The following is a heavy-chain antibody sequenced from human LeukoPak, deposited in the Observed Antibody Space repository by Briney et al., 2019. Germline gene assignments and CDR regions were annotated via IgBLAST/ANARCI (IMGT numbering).Heavy chain of an antibody. CDR2: IISSGITI. V-gene: IGHV3-48*03. Sequence: QSGGSLRLSGAASGFTFSSYEMNWVRQAPGKGLEWVSYIISSGITIYYADSVKGRFTISRDNAKNSLYLQMNSLRAEDTAVYYCALAATYYYYGMDVWGKGTTVTVSS. D-gene: IGHD2-15*01. J-gene: IGHJ6*04. CDR1: GFTFSSYE. CDR3: ALAATYYYYGMDV.